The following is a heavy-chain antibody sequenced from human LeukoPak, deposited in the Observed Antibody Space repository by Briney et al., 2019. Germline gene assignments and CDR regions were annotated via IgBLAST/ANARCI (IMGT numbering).Heavy chain of an antibody. J-gene: IGHJ6*03. CDR2: IYYSGST. V-gene: IGHV4-39*07. CDR1: GGSISSSRYY. Sequence: SETLSLTRTVSGGSISSSRYYWGWIRHPPGKGLEWIGSIYYSGSTYYNPSLKSRVTISVDTSKNQFSLKLSSVTAADTAVYYCARAPGPSITIFGVVVYYYYMDVWGKGTTVTVSS. D-gene: IGHD3-3*01. CDR3: ARAPGPSITIFGVVVYYYYMDV.